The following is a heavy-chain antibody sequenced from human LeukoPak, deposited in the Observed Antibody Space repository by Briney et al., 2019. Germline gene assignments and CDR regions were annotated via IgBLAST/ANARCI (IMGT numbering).Heavy chain of an antibody. CDR3: ARDRRYYDSSGYYQLFDY. Sequence: GGSLRLSCAASGFTVSSNYMSWVSQAPGKGLEWVSVIYSGGSTYYADSVKGRFTISRDNSKNTLYLQMNSLRAEDTAVYYCARDRRYYDSSGYYQLFDYWGQGTLVTVSS. V-gene: IGHV3-66*02. CDR1: GFTVSSNY. J-gene: IGHJ4*02. D-gene: IGHD3-22*01. CDR2: IYSGGST.